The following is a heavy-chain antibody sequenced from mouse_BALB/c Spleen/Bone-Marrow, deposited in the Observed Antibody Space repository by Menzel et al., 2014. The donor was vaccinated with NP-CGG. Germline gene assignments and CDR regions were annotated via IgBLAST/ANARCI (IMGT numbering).Heavy chain of an antibody. CDR2: INPSNGGT. D-gene: IGHD1-2*01. J-gene: IGHJ2*01. CDR3: TRPSLLRGYFDY. CDR1: GYTFTSYY. Sequence: QVQLQQSGAELVKPGTSVKLSCKASGYTFTSYYICWVKQRPGQGLKWIGEINPSNGGTNFNEKFKSKATLTVDKSSSTAYMQLSSLTSEDSAVYYCTRPSLLRGYFDYWGQGTTLTVSS. V-gene: IGHV1S81*02.